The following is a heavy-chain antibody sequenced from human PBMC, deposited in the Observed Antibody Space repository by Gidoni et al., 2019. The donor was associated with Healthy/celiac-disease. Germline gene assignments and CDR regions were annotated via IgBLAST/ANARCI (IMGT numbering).Heavy chain of an antibody. CDR2: IYTSGST. CDR1: GGSISSGSYY. V-gene: IGHV4-61*02. J-gene: IGHJ4*02. D-gene: IGHD1-26*01. CDR3: AREDRLATPYFDY. Sequence: QVQLQESGPGLVKPSQTLSLTCTVSGGSISSGSYYWSWIRQPAGKGLEWIGRIYTSGSTNYNPSLKSRVTISVDTSKNQFSLKLSSVTAADTAVYYCAREDRLATPYFDYWGQGTLVTVSS.